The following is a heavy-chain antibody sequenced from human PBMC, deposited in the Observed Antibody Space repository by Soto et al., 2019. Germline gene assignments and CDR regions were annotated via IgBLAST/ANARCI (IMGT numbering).Heavy chain of an antibody. J-gene: IGHJ4*02. CDR1: GGSISSYY. CDR3: ARDHHSYYDTSGYYPYFDF. D-gene: IGHD3-22*01. V-gene: IGHV4-59*01. Sequence: PSETLSLTCTVSGGSISSYYWRWIRQPPGNGLEWIGNIYYTGSTNYNPSFESRVAISLDTSNNQFSLRLTSLTAADTAVYFCARDHHSYYDTSGYYPYFDFWGQGTLVTVSS. CDR2: IYYTGST.